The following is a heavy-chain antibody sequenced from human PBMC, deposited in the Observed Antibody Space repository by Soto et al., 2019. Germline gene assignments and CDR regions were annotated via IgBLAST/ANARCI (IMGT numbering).Heavy chain of an antibody. CDR2: IWYDGSNI. CDR3: ARAAGRGLRSAFDI. CDR1: GFTFSSYG. Sequence: QVQLVESGGGVVQPGRSLRLSCAASGFTFSSYGMHWVRQAPGKGLEWVAVIWYDGSNIYYADSVKVRFTISRDNSKNTLYLQMNSLRAEDTAVYYCARAAGRGLRSAFDIWGQGTMVTVSS. D-gene: IGHD5-12*01. J-gene: IGHJ3*02. V-gene: IGHV3-33*01.